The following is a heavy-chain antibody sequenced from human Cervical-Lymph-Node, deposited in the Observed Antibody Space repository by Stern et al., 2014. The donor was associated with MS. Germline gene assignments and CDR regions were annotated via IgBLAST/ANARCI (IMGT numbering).Heavy chain of an antibody. Sequence: MQLVESGGGVVQPGRSLRLSCVASGLTFSTSVMPWVRQAPGKGLEWVAVVWNDGSKEHFTESVKGRFSTSRDTAKNTLHLQMSSLRAEDTAVYFCATSTASDAFDIWGQGTLVTVSS. CDR1: GLTFSTSV. J-gene: IGHJ3*02. D-gene: IGHD2/OR15-2a*01. CDR3: ATSTASDAFDI. CDR2: VWNDGSKE. V-gene: IGHV3-33*01.